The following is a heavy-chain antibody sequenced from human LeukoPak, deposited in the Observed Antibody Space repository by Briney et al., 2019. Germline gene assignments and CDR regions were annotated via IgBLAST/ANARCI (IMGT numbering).Heavy chain of an antibody. Sequence: SETLSLTCTVSGYSINSAFYWGWIRVPPGKGLEWIGSVFHRGTTYYNSSLKSRANISIDTSKDQFSLKLNSLTAEDTAMYYCVRDGYYGSGSPGWFGPWGPGTLVIVSS. CDR2: VFHRGTT. V-gene: IGHV4-38-2*02. D-gene: IGHD3-10*01. CDR1: GYSINSAFY. J-gene: IGHJ5*02. CDR3: VRDGYYGSGSPGWFGP.